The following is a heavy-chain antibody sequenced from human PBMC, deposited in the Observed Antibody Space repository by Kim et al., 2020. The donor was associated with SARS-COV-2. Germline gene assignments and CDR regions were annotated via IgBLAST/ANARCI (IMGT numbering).Heavy chain of an antibody. CDR3: VNRPRERYAFWWGSDY. CDR1: NVAFTTFA. CDR2: ISATGDRQ. D-gene: IGHD3-3*01. J-gene: IGHJ4*02. Sequence: GGSLRLSCAASNVAFTTFAMTWVRQAPGKGLQWVSTISATGDRQYYADSVRGRFLISRDNTKKIMFLQMTRLRVEDTAVYCCVNRPRERYAFWWGSDYWGQGVTVTVSS. V-gene: IGHV3-23*01.